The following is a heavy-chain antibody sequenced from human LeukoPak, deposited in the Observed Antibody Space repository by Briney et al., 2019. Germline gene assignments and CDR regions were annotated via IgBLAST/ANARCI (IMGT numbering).Heavy chain of an antibody. V-gene: IGHV4-34*01. J-gene: IGHJ4*02. D-gene: IGHD5-18*01. CDR2: INHSGST. CDR1: GGSFSGYY. Sequence: SETLSLTCAVYGGSFSGYYWSWIRQPPGKGLEWIGEINHSGSTNYNPSLKNRVTISVDTSKNQFSLKLSSVTAADTAVYYCARAPRRGYSYGLAVWGQGTLVTVSS. CDR3: ARAPRRGYSYGLAV.